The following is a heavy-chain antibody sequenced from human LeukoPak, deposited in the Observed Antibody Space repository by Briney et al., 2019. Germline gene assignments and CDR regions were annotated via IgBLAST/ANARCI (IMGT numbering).Heavy chain of an antibody. Sequence: ASVTVSCKASGYTFTSYGISWVRQAPGQGLEWMGWISAYNGNTNYAQKLQGRVTMTTDTSTSTAYMELRSLRSDDTAVYYCARLTMVRGVPKPHDDYWSQGTLVTVSS. CDR2: ISAYNGNT. J-gene: IGHJ4*02. CDR3: ARLTMVRGVPKPHDDY. V-gene: IGHV1-18*01. CDR1: GYTFTSYG. D-gene: IGHD3-10*01.